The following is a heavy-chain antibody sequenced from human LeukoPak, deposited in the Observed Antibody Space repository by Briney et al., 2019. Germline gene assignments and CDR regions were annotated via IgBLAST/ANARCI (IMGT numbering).Heavy chain of an antibody. Sequence: GGSLRLSCAASGFTFHDYALSWVRQVPEKGLEWVSGLNWNGGNTAYADSVKGRFTISRDNAKNSLYLQMNSLRAEDTAVYYCVRDLMGIAYRGAFYYWGQGTLVTVSS. CDR1: GFTFHDYA. V-gene: IGHV3-20*04. CDR3: VRDLMGIAYRGAFYY. CDR2: LNWNGGNT. D-gene: IGHD6-13*01. J-gene: IGHJ4*02.